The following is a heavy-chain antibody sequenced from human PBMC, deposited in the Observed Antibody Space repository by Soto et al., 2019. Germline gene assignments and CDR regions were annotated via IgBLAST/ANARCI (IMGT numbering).Heavy chain of an antibody. V-gene: IGHV4-30-4*01. CDR2: IYYSGST. J-gene: IGHJ3*02. D-gene: IGHD4-17*01. CDR3: ARDYPTYGDYVGFDAFDI. Sequence: QVQLQESGPGLVKPSQTLSLTCTVSGGSISSGDYYWSWIRQPPGKGLEWIGYIYYSGSTYYNPSLKSRVTISVDTSKNQFSLKLSSVTAADTAVYYCARDYPTYGDYVGFDAFDIWGQGTMVTVSS. CDR1: GGSISSGDYY.